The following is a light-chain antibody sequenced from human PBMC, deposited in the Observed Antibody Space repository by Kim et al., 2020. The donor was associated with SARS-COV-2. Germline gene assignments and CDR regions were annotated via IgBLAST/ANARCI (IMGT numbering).Light chain of an antibody. CDR2: SAS. CDR1: QSGTRSN. Sequence: LSPGERATLSSRASQSGTRSNVAWYQQRTGQAPRLLIYSASSRAPGIPDRFSGSGSGTDFSLTISRLEPEDIAMYYCQQYGSSRYTVGQGTKLEI. V-gene: IGKV3-20*01. CDR3: QQYGSSRYT. J-gene: IGKJ2*01.